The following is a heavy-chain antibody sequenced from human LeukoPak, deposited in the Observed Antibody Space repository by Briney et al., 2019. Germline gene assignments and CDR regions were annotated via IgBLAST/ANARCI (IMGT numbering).Heavy chain of an antibody. CDR3: AKVDSSGSDY. D-gene: IGHD3-22*01. J-gene: IGHJ4*02. Sequence: GGSLRLSCAASGFTFGDYAMHWVRQAPGTGLEWVAGLSWNSGSIGYADSVKDRFTISRDSAKNSLYLQMNSLRAEDTALYYCAKVDSSGSDYWGQGTLVTVSS. CDR1: GFTFGDYA. CDR2: LSWNSGSI. V-gene: IGHV3-9*01.